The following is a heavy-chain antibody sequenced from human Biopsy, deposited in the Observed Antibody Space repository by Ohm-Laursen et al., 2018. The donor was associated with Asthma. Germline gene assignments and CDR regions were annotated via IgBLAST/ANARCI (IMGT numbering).Heavy chain of an antibody. Sequence: SLRLSCAASGFTFSSYAMRWVRQAPGKGLEWVSSISSSGASTYYADSVKGRFTISRDNSKNTLYLQMSSLRADDTAVYYCAKGGTYTTDRYAYWGQGSLVTVSS. D-gene: IGHD1-26*01. CDR1: GFTFSSYA. V-gene: IGHV3-23*01. J-gene: IGHJ4*02. CDR3: AKGGTYTTDRYAY. CDR2: ISSSGAST.